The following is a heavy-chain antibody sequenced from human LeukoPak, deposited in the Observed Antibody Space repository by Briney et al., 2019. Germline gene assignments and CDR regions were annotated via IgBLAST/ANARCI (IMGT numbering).Heavy chain of an antibody. CDR2: IYSGGST. J-gene: IGHJ3*02. Sequence: GGSLRLSCAASGFTVSSNYMSWVRQAPGKGLEWVSVIYSGGSTYYADSVKGRFTISRDNSKNTLYLQMNRLRAEDTAVYYCASAQLVQGYDAFDIWGQGTMVTVSS. V-gene: IGHV3-53*01. CDR3: ASAQLVQGYDAFDI. D-gene: IGHD6-13*01. CDR1: GFTVSSNY.